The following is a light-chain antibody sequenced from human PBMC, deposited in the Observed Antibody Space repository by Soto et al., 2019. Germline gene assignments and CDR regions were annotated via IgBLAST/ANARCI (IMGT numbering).Light chain of an antibody. J-gene: IGKJ3*01. CDR3: QQYNNWPGT. CDR2: GAS. CDR1: QSVSSN. Sequence: EIVMTQSPATLSVSPGERATLSCRASQSVSSNLAWYQQKPGQAPRLLIYGASTRATGIPARFSGSGSGTEFTLTFRSLQSEDFAVYYCQQYNNWPGTFGPGTKVDIK. V-gene: IGKV3-15*01.